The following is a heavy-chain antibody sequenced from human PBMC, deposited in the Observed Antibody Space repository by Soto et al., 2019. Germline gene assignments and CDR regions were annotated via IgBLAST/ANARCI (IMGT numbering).Heavy chain of an antibody. CDR3: ATMGTPATGLYFFDY. CDR1: GGSISSGNYY. CDR2: LSYSGST. V-gene: IGHV4-30-4*01. D-gene: IGHD2-15*01. Sequence: QVQLQESGPGLVKPSQTLSLTCTVSGGSISSGNYYWSWIRQPPGKGLEWSGFLSYSGSTYYSTSLKSRVTISVDTSTSQFSLNLIFVTAADTAVYYCATMGTPATGLYFFDYWGQGSLVTVSS. J-gene: IGHJ4*02.